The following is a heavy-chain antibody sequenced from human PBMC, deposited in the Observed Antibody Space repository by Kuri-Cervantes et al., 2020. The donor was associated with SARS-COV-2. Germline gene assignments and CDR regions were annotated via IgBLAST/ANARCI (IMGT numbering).Heavy chain of an antibody. CDR1: GVTFSSYE. V-gene: IGHV3-48*03. CDR3: ARDLAGRRQWLVS. D-gene: IGHD6-19*01. J-gene: IGHJ4*02. CDR2: ISSSGSTI. Sequence: GGSMRLSCAVSGVTFSSYEMNWVRQAPGKGLEWVSYISSSGSTIYYADSVKGRFTISIDNAKNSLYLQMNSPRAEDTAVYYCARDLAGRRQWLVSWGQGTLVTVSS.